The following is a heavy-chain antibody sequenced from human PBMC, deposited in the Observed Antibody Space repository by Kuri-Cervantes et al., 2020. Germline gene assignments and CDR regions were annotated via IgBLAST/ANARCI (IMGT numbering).Heavy chain of an antibody. CDR3: AKDGETSQTGYCSGGSCQPASFFDY. J-gene: IGHJ4*02. CDR1: GFTFSSCY. V-gene: IGHV3-66*02. CDR2: IHDGGST. D-gene: IGHD2-15*01. Sequence: GGSLRLSCAASGFTFSSCYMNWVRQVPGKGMEWVPVIHDGGSTYYADSVKGRVTISRENSKNTLYLQMNSLRAKDTAVYYCAKDGETSQTGYCSGGSCQPASFFDYWGQASLATVSS.